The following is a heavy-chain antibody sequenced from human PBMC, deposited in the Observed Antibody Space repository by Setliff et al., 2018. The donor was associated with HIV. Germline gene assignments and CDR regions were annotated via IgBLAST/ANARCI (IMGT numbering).Heavy chain of an antibody. D-gene: IGHD3-16*01. CDR3: ARGTLYYDYVWGTPFPFDY. Sequence: SETLSLTCTVSGGSISSHFWSWVRQPPGKGLEWIGSIYYSGSTNYNPSLKSRVTISVVTSKNQFSLKLSSVTAADTAVYYCARGTLYYDYVWGTPFPFDYWGQGTLVTSPQ. V-gene: IGHV4-59*11. CDR1: GGSISSHF. CDR2: IYYSGST. J-gene: IGHJ4*02.